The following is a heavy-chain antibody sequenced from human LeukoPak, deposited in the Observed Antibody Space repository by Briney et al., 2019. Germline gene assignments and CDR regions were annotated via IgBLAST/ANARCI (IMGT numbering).Heavy chain of an antibody. Sequence: GGSLRLSCAASDFTFSSYWMSWVRHAPGKGLELVANINQDGSDKRYMDSVRGRFTISRDNAKNSLSLHMDSLRAEDTAVYYCARVGYNWDDDGVDYWGQGTLVTVSS. D-gene: IGHD1-1*01. J-gene: IGHJ4*02. CDR2: INQDGSDK. V-gene: IGHV3-7*01. CDR3: ARVGYNWDDDGVDY. CDR1: DFTFSSYW.